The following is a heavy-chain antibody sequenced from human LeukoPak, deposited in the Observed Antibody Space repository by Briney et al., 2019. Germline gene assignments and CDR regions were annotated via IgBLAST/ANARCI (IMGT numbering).Heavy chain of an antibody. Sequence: SETLSLTCAVSGGSISSGGYSWSWIRQPPGKGLEWIGYIYHSGSTYYNPSLKSRVTISVDTSKNQLSLKLSSVTAADTAVYYCARESNYYGSGTGWFDPWGQGTLVTVSP. D-gene: IGHD3-10*01. CDR2: IYHSGST. CDR1: GGSISSGGYS. V-gene: IGHV4-30-4*07. CDR3: ARESNYYGSGTGWFDP. J-gene: IGHJ5*02.